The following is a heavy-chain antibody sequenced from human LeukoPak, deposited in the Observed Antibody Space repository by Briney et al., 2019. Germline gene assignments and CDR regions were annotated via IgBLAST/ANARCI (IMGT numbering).Heavy chain of an antibody. CDR1: GFTFSSYS. CDR2: ISSSSTTI. D-gene: IGHD3-9*01. J-gene: IGHJ4*02. Sequence: GGSLRLSCVASGFTFSSYSINWVRQAPGKGLEWVSYISSSSTTIYYADSVKGRFAISRDSAENSLYLQMNSLRAEDTAVYYCARSFYYDTLTGYYFFDYWGQGTLVTVSS. V-gene: IGHV3-48*04. CDR3: ARSFYYDTLTGYYFFDY.